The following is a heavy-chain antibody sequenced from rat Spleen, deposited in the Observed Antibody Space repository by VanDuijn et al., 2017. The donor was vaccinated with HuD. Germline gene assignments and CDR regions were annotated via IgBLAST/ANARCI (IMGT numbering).Heavy chain of an antibody. D-gene: IGHD1-1*01. V-gene: IGHV5-31*01. Sequence: EVQLVESGGGLVQPGRSLRLSCVASGFIFNNYWMTWIRQAPGKGLEWVATITNSGGTTYYPDSVKGRFTISRDPAQNTLYLQMNSLQPEDTGTYYCARQTQLQWPYYFDYWGQGVMVTVSS. CDR1: GFIFNNYW. CDR3: ARQTQLQWPYYFDY. CDR2: ITNSGGTT. J-gene: IGHJ2*01.